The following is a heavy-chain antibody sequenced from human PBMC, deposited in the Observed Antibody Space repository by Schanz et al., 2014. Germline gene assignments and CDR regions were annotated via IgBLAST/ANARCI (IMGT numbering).Heavy chain of an antibody. CDR1: GFTFSSYG. J-gene: IGHJ4*02. Sequence: QVQLVESGGGVVQPGRSLRLSCAASGFTFSSYGMHWVRQAPGKGLEWVAAMSYDGSIKYYGDSVKGRFTISRDNSKNTLYLHMNTLRAEDTAVYYCARPRFDYGEVDYWGQGTLVTDSS. D-gene: IGHD4-17*01. CDR3: ARPRFDYGEVDY. V-gene: IGHV3-30*03. CDR2: MSYDGSIK.